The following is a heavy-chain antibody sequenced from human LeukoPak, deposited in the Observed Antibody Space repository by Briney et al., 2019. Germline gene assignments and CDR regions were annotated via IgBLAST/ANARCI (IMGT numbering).Heavy chain of an antibody. CDR2: INHSGST. CDR1: GGSFSGYY. CDR3: ARDTGVGSGVPKFDY. Sequence: SETLSLTCAVYGGSFSGYYRSWIRQPPGKGLEWIGEINHSGSTNYNPSLKSRVTISVDTSKNQFSLKLSSVTAADTAVYYCARDTGVGSGVPKFDYWGQGTLVTVSS. J-gene: IGHJ4*02. D-gene: IGHD1-26*01. V-gene: IGHV4-34*01.